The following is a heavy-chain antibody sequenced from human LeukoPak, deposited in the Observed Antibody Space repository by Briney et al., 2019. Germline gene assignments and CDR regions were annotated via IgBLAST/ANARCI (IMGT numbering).Heavy chain of an antibody. V-gene: IGHV3-48*04. D-gene: IGHD5-12*01. CDR3: ARERRYSGYDVFDY. CDR2: ISSSSSTI. J-gene: IGHJ4*02. Sequence: GGSLRLSCAASGFTFSSYSMNWVRQAPGKGLEGVSYISSSSSTIYYADSVKGRFTISRDNAKNSLYLQMNSLRAEDTAVYYCARERRYSGYDVFDYWGQGTLVTVSS. CDR1: GFTFSSYS.